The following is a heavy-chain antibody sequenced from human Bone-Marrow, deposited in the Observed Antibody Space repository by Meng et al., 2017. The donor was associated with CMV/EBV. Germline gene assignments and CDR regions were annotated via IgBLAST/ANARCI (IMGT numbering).Heavy chain of an antibody. CDR3: ARVTGNYDFWSGRYYYYGMDV. Sequence: ESLKISCAASGFTVSGNFMSWVRLAPGKGLEWIGYIYYSGSTNYNPSLKSRVTISVDTSKDQFSLKLSSVTAADTAVYYCARVTGNYDFWSGRYYYYGMDVWGQGHTV. CDR1: GFTVSGNF. V-gene: IGHV4-59*02. D-gene: IGHD3-3*01. CDR2: IYYSGST. J-gene: IGHJ6*02.